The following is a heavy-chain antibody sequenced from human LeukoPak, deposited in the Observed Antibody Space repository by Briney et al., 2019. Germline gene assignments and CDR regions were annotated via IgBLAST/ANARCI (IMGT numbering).Heavy chain of an antibody. Sequence: GGSLRLSCAASGITFSSYGMHWVRQAPGKGLEWVTFIRHDGGDKYYADSVKGRFTISRDNSKNTLYLQMNSLRVEDTAVYYCAKARIAAAGLFDYWGQGTLVTVSS. CDR1: GITFSSYG. J-gene: IGHJ4*02. D-gene: IGHD6-13*01. CDR2: IRHDGGDK. V-gene: IGHV3-30*02. CDR3: AKARIAAAGLFDY.